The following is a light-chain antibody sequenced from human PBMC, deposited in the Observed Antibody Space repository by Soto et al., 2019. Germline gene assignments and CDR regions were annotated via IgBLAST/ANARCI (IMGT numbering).Light chain of an antibody. CDR3: QQSDTYPLT. J-gene: IGKJ5*01. Sequence: DIQMTQSPSTLSASVGDRVTITCRASQSIGTWLAWYQHRPGKAPSLLIYDASTLRSGVPSRFSGSGSVTEFTLTISSLQADDFATYYCQQSDTYPLTFGHGTRLDIK. CDR1: QSIGTW. CDR2: DAS. V-gene: IGKV1-5*01.